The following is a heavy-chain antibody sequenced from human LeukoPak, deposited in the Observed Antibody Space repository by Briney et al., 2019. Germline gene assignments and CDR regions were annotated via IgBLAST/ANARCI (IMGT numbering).Heavy chain of an antibody. CDR3: ARDLDSSGYYGAFDI. J-gene: IGHJ3*02. CDR2: ISSSSSYI. Sequence: NPGGSLRLSCAASGFTFSSYSMNWVRQAPGKGLEWVSSISSSSSYIYYADSVKGRFTISRDNAKNSLYLQMNSLRAEDTAVYYCARDLDSSGYYGAFDIWGQGTMVTVSS. V-gene: IGHV3-21*01. CDR1: GFTFSSYS. D-gene: IGHD3-22*01.